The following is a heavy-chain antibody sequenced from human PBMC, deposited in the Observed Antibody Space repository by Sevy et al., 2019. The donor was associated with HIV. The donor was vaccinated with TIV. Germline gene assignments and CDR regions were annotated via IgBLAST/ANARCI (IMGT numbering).Heavy chain of an antibody. CDR2: ISGSGASA. V-gene: IGHV3-23*01. CDR3: AKVPDSSICFFDS. J-gene: IGHJ4*02. Sequence: GGSLRLSCAASGFTFSSYAMSWVRQAPGKGLEWVSVISGSGASAYYADSVKGRFTISRDNSKNTLYLQMNSLRAEDTAVYYCAKVPDSSICFFDSWGQGTLVTVST. CDR1: GFTFSSYA. D-gene: IGHD6-13*01.